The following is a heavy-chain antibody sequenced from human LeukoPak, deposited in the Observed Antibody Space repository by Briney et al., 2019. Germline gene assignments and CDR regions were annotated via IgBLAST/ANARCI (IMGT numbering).Heavy chain of an antibody. J-gene: IGHJ6*03. CDR2: IYYSGST. D-gene: IGHD4-23*01. Sequence: SETLSLTCTVSGGSITSRTYYWGWIRQAPGKGLEWIGSIYYSGSTYYDTSLKGRVTISVDTSKNQFSLELSSVTASDTAVYYCARLTPYYYHYMDVWGKGTTVTVSS. CDR3: ARLTPYYYHYMDV. CDR1: GGSITSRTYY. V-gene: IGHV4-39*07.